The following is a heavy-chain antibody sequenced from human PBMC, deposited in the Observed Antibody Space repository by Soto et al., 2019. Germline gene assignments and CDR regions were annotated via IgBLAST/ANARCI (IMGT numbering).Heavy chain of an antibody. CDR2: ISAGGST. J-gene: IGHJ4*02. Sequence: EVQLLDAGGGLVQPGGSLRLSCTASGFTFSDYAMSWVRQPPGKGLEWVSVISAGGSTYYADSVKGRFTVSRANSKNTLYLQMNSLGGEDTAVYYCANVPIWCSSTSCYTEGFDYWGQGTLVTVSS. D-gene: IGHD2-2*02. CDR1: GFTFSDYA. V-gene: IGHV3-23*01. CDR3: ANVPIWCSSTSCYTEGFDY.